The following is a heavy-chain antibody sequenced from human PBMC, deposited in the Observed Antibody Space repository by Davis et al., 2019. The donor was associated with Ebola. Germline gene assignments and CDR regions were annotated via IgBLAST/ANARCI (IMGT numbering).Heavy chain of an antibody. CDR3: ATYGGQYYFDY. CDR1: GYTFTGYY. J-gene: IGHJ4*02. D-gene: IGHD4-23*01. V-gene: IGHV1-8*02. CDR2: MNPNSGNT. Sequence: ASVKVSCKASGYTFTGYYIHWVRQAPGQGLEWMGWMNPNSGNTGYAQKFQGRVTMTRDTSTSTVYMELNSLRSEDTAVYYCATYGGQYYFDYWGQGTLVTVSS.